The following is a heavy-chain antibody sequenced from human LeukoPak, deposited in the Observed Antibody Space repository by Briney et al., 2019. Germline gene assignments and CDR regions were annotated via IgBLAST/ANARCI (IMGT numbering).Heavy chain of an antibody. CDR2: IRYDGSNK. V-gene: IGHV3-30*02. J-gene: IGHJ3*02. CDR3: AKDQSGLYCSSTRCSDAFDI. D-gene: IGHD2-2*01. CDR1: GFTFRSYG. Sequence: GGSLRLSCAASGFTFRSYGMHWVRQAPGKGLEWVAFIRYDGSNKYYADSVKGRFTISRDNSKNTLYLQMNSLRAEDTAVYYCAKDQSGLYCSSTRCSDAFDIWGQGTMVTVSS.